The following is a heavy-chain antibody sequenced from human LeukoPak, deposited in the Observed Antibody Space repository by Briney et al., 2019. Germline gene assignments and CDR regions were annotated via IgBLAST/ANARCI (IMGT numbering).Heavy chain of an antibody. V-gene: IGHV1-2*02. Sequence: GASVKVSCKASGYTFTGYYIHWLRQAPGQRLEWMGWINPNSGGTNYAQRFQGLVTMSRDTSITTAYMEVRRLTSDDTAVYYCARTKPPCTSCLLLDYWGQGSLVTVSS. CDR1: GYTFTGYY. J-gene: IGHJ4*02. CDR3: ARTKPPCTSCLLLDY. CDR2: INPNSGGT. D-gene: IGHD2-2*01.